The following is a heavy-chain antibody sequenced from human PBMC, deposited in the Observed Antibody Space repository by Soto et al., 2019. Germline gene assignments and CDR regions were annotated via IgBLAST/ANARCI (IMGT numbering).Heavy chain of an antibody. CDR3: ATIYYDVDY. J-gene: IGHJ4*02. CDR2: INHSGSN. V-gene: IGHV4-34*01. CDR1: GGSFSGYY. D-gene: IGHD3-22*01. Sequence: QVQLQQWGAGLLKPSETLSLTCAVYGGSFSGYYWSWIRQPPGKGLEWIGEINHSGSNNYNPSLKSRVPRSVNQSKHQFSLKLGSVAAADTAVYYCATIYYDVDYWGQGTLVTVSS.